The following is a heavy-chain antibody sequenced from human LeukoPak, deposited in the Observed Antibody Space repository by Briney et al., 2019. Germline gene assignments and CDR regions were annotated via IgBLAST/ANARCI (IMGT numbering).Heavy chain of an antibody. CDR3: ARGYYDSSGYYVGDYYYYMDV. CDR2: INHSGST. V-gene: IGHV4-34*01. CDR1: GGSFSGFY. D-gene: IGHD3-22*01. Sequence: SETLSLTCAVYGGSFSGFYWYWIRQPPGKGLEWIGEINHSGSTNYNPSLKSRVTISVDTSKNQFSLKLSSVTAADTAVYYCARGYYDSSGYYVGDYYYYMDVWGKGTTVTVSS. J-gene: IGHJ6*03.